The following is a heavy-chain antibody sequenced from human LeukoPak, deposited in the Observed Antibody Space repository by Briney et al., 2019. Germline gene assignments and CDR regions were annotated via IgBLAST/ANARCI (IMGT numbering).Heavy chain of an antibody. CDR3: ASDHSGWLGLDY. CDR1: NVSISSGSHY. J-gene: IGHJ4*02. CDR2: IYAGGRS. D-gene: IGHD6-19*01. V-gene: IGHV4-61*02. Sequence: SETLSLTCAVSNVSISSGSHYWNWIRQPAGKGLEWIGRIYAGGRSNYNPSLRSRVTISVDTSKNQFSLRLSSVTATDTGVYYCASDHSGWLGLDYWGQGTVVTVSS.